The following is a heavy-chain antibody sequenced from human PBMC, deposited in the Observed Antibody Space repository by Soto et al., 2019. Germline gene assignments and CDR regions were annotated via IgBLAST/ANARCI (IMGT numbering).Heavy chain of an antibody. CDR1: GYTFSNYC. CDR2: IGPYDRKT. V-gene: IGHV1-18*01. CDR3: ARDPSGDVVPAASDS. D-gene: IGHD2-2*01. J-gene: IGHJ4*02. Sequence: ASVKVSCKTSGYTFSNYCISWVRQAPGQGLEWMGWIGPYDRKTDYAQNFQGRVTMTADTSTSTAYMELRSLRSDDTAVYYCARDPSGDVVPAASDSWGQGTLVTVSS.